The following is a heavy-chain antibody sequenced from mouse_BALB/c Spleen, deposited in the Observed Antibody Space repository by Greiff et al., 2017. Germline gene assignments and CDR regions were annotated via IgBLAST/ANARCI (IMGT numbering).Heavy chain of an antibody. V-gene: IGHV5-12-1*01. CDR1: GFAFSSYD. CDR2: ISSGGGST. J-gene: IGHJ1*01. D-gene: IGHD2-4*01. CDR3: ARRDYDGAHWYFDV. Sequence: EVKLVESGGGLVKPGGSLKLSCAASGFAFSSYDMSWVRQTPEKRLEWVAYISSGGGSTYYPDTVKGRFTISRDNAKNTLYLQMSSLKSEDTAMYYCARRDYDGAHWYFDVWGAGTTVTVSS.